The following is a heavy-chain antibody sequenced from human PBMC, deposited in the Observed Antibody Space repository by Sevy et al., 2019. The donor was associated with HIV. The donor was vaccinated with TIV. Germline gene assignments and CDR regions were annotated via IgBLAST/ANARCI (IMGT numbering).Heavy chain of an antibody. Sequence: GGSLRLSCTASAFTFGDYCMSWVRQAPGKGLEWVAFLKSDVYGGKVDHAASVRGRFVISRDASKTIAFLQMNVLKSEDTGVYYCTRWKAAQSIFDYWGQGALVTVSS. CDR3: TRWKAAQSIFDY. CDR1: AFTFGDYC. J-gene: IGHJ4*02. CDR2: LKSDVYGGKV. D-gene: IGHD6-13*01. V-gene: IGHV3-49*04.